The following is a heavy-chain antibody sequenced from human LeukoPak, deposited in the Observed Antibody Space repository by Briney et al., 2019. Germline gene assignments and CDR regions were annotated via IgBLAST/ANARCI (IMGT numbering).Heavy chain of an antibody. V-gene: IGHV3-30*02. Sequence: PGGSLRLSCAASGFIFRSYGIHWVRQAPGKGLEWVAFIRDDGSIKYYLDSVKGRFSISRDNSKSTLYLQMNSLRVEDTAIYYCAKAASNSWGNFDVWGQGTMVPVSS. CDR3: AKAASNSWGNFDV. CDR2: IRDDGSIK. D-gene: IGHD6-13*01. J-gene: IGHJ3*01. CDR1: GFIFRSYG.